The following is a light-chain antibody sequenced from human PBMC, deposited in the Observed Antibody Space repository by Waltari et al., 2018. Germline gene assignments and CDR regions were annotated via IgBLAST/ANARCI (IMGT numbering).Light chain of an antibody. CDR1: SPNTGINT. CDR3: ASWDDDMHGYA. CDR2: RND. Sequence: QSVLTQPPSASGTPGQSVTISCSGSSPNTGINTVNWYQKLPGTAPKLVIYRNDERPSGVPDRFSGSRSGTSASLAISGLHSEDEADYYCASWDDDMHGYAFGTGTKVTVL. V-gene: IGLV1-44*01. J-gene: IGLJ1*01.